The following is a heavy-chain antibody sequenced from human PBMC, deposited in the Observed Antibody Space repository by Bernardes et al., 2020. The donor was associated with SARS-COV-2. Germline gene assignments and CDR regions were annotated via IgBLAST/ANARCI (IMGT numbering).Heavy chain of an antibody. CDR3: AKFLAGSSPHRTGATTYFDY. D-gene: IGHD1-26*01. V-gene: IGHV3-23*01. Sequence: GSLRLSCAASGFTFSSYAMSWVRQAPGKGLEWVSSISGSVGTTFYADSVKGRFTISRDNSKNTLYLQMNSLRAEDTALYYCAKFLAGSSPHRTGATTYFDYWGQGTLVTVSS. CDR2: ISGSVGTT. CDR1: GFTFSSYA. J-gene: IGHJ4*02.